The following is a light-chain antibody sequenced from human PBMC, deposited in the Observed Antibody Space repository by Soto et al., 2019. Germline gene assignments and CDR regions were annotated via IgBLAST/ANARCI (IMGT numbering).Light chain of an antibody. J-gene: IGLJ1*01. CDR3: AAWDDSLSGNV. CDR2: SNN. CDR1: SSNIGTNT. Sequence: YALTQPPSASGTPGQRVTISCSGSSSNIGTNTVNWYQQLPGTAPKLLIYSNNQRPSGVPDRFSGSKSGTSASLAISGLQSEDEADYYCAAWDDSLSGNVFGSGTKVTVL. V-gene: IGLV1-44*01.